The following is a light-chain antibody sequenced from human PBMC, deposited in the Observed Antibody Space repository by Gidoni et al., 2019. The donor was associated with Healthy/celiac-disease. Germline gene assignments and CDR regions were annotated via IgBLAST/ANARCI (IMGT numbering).Light chain of an antibody. Sequence: ELVLTQSPGTLSLSPGERATLSCRASQSVSSSYLAWYQQKPGQAPRLLIYGASSRATGIPDRFSGSGSGTDFTLTISRLEPEDFAVYYCQQYDSSSRTFGQGTKVEIK. CDR1: QSVSSSY. J-gene: IGKJ1*01. V-gene: IGKV3-20*01. CDR2: GAS. CDR3: QQYDSSSRT.